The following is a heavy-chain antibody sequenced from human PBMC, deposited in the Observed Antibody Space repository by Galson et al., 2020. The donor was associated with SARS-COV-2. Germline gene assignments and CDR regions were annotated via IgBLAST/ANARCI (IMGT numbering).Heavy chain of an antibody. CDR1: GFTFSDYY. J-gene: IGHJ6*02. CDR2: ISSSGSTI. V-gene: IGHV3-11*01. CDR3: ARDQISAGYYYGMDV. D-gene: IGHD6-25*01. Sequence: GVSLRLSCAASGFTFSDYYMSWIRQAPGKGLEWVSYISSSGSTIYYADSVKGLFTISRDNAKNSLYLQMNSLRAEDTAVYYCARDQISAGYYYGMDVWGQGTTVTVSS.